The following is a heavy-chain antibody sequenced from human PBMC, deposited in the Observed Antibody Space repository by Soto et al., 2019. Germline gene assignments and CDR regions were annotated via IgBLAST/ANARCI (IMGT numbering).Heavy chain of an antibody. D-gene: IGHD2-21*01. CDR1: EDTFTHYD. J-gene: IGHJ5*02. Sequence: QVELVQSGAEVKKPGASVRVSCQASEDTFTHYDLNWVRPATGQGLEWMGWINHNTGNIDYADKFQGRGTMTRDTYTRTVYMELSSLRSDATAVYYCVRRVASVHRSWFAPWGQGTLVTVSS. V-gene: IGHV1-8*01. CDR2: INHNTGNI. CDR3: VRRVASVHRSWFAP.